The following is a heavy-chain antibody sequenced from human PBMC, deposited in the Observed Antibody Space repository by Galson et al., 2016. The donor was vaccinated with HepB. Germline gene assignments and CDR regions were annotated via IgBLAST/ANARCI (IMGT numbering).Heavy chain of an antibody. Sequence: HGMHWVRQAPGKGLEWVAVISFDGKTKYYADSVKGRPIISRDNSANSLYLQINSLRRDDTAVYYCARRSRLNYYDHYNMDVWGLGTTVIVSS. CDR2: ISFDGKTK. CDR3: ARRSRLNYYDHYNMDV. D-gene: IGHD3-16*01. V-gene: IGHV3-30*03. J-gene: IGHJ6*02. CDR1: HG.